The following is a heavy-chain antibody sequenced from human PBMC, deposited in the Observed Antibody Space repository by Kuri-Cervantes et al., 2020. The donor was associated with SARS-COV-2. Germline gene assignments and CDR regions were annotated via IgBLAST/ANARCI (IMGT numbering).Heavy chain of an antibody. CDR2: TSYDGSTK. V-gene: IGHV3-30-3*02. CDR3: AKRMNDYGDMRDY. J-gene: IGHJ4*02. CDR1: GFTFNNYA. D-gene: IGHD4-17*01. Sequence: GESLKISCAASGFTFNNYAMHWVRQTPGEGLEWVAITSYDGSTKYYADSVKGRFTISRDNSKNTLYLQMNSLRAEDTAVYYCAKRMNDYGDMRDYWGQGTLVTVAS.